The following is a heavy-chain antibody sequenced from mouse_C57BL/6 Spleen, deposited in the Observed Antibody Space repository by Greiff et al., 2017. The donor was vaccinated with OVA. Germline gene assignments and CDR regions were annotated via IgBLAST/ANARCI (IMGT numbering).Heavy chain of an antibody. CDR1: GYTFTDYY. Sequence: EVKLQQSGPELVKPGASVKISCKASGYTFTDYYMNWVKQSHGKSLEWIGDINPNNGGTSYNQKFKGKATLTVDKSSSTAYMELRSLTSEDSAVDYCARRALLPHFDYWGQGTTLTVSS. CDR2: INPNNGGT. J-gene: IGHJ2*01. CDR3: ARRALLPHFDY. D-gene: IGHD1-1*01. V-gene: IGHV1-26*01.